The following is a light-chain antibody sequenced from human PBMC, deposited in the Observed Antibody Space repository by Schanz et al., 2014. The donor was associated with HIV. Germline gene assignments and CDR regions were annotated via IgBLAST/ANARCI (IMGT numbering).Light chain of an antibody. CDR2: GNS. V-gene: IGLV1-40*01. CDR1: SSNTGAGYD. J-gene: IGLJ3*02. Sequence: QSVLTQPPSVSGAPGQRVTISCTGNSSNTGAGYDVHWYQHLPGAAPKLLIFGNSNRPSGVPDRFSGSKTGETASLTISGLQSEDEADYYCCSYAGTHWVFGGGTKLTVL. CDR3: CSYAGTHWV.